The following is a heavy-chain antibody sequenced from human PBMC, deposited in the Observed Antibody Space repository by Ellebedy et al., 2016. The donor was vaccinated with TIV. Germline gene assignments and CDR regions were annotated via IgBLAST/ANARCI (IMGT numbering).Heavy chain of an antibody. CDR2: IWYDGSNK. Sequence: GESLKISCAASGFTCSSYGMHWVRQAPGKGLEWVAVIWYDGSNKYYADSVKGRFNISRDNSKNTLYLQMNSLRDEDTAVYYCARSQVRGVITLLPDAFDIWGQGTMVTVSS. V-gene: IGHV3-33*01. D-gene: IGHD3-10*01. J-gene: IGHJ3*02. CDR1: GFTCSSYG. CDR3: ARSQVRGVITLLPDAFDI.